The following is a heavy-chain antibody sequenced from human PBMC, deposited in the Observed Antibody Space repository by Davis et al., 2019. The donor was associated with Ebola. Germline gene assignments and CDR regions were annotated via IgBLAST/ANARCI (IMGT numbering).Heavy chain of an antibody. Sequence: ASVKVSCKASGYTFTGYYMPWVRQAPGQGLEWMGRINPNSGGTNYAQKFQGRVTITRDTSISTAYMEVSRLKFDDTAVYYCARDRLTRSSWYDTINYYYGMGVWGKGTTVIVSS. J-gene: IGHJ6*04. CDR1: GYTFTGYY. CDR2: INPNSGGT. D-gene: IGHD6-13*01. CDR3: ARDRLTRSSWYDTINYYYGMGV. V-gene: IGHV1-2*06.